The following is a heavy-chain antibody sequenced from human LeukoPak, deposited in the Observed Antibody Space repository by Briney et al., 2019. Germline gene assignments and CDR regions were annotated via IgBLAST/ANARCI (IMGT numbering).Heavy chain of an antibody. Sequence: ASVKVSCKASGYTFTSYGISWVRQAPGQGLEWRGWLSSYNGNTNYPQNLQGRLTMTTDTSTSTAYMELRSLRSDDTAVYYCARDRPSSWTIPPDYWGQGTLVTVSS. CDR1: GYTFTSYG. V-gene: IGHV1-18*01. CDR2: LSSYNGNT. J-gene: IGHJ4*02. CDR3: ARDRPSSWTIPPDY. D-gene: IGHD6-13*01.